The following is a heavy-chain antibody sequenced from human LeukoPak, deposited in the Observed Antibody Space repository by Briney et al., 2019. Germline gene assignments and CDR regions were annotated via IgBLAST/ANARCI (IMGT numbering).Heavy chain of an antibody. CDR2: ISHDGSDK. CDR1: GFTLKIYP. Sequence: GSLRLSCAASGFTLKIYPMHWVRQAPGKGLEWLSVISHDGSDKTNADSVKGRFIISRDNSKNTIYLQLNSLRPEDTAMYYCAREGVQTTVDAFDIWGLGTMVIVSS. V-gene: IGHV3-30*04. D-gene: IGHD4-17*01. J-gene: IGHJ3*02. CDR3: AREGVQTTVDAFDI.